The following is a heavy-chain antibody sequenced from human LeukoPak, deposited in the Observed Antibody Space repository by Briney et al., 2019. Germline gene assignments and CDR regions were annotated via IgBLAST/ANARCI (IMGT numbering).Heavy chain of an antibody. CDR3: AKNGDRGAYCTGGTCYPYFYYYMDV. D-gene: IGHD2-15*01. CDR2: ISSSGSTI. CDR1: GFTFSSYE. Sequence: PGASLRLSCAASGFTFSSYEMNWVRQAPGKGLEWVSYISSSGSTIYYADSVKGRFTISRDNAKNSLYLQMNSLRAEDTAIYYCAKNGDRGAYCTGGTCYPYFYYYMDVWGKGTTVTI. J-gene: IGHJ6*03. V-gene: IGHV3-48*03.